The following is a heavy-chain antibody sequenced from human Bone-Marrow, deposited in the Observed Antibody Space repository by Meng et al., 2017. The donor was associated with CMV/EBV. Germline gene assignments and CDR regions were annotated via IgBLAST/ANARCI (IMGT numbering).Heavy chain of an antibody. CDR2: IWYDASNK. J-gene: IGHJ4*02. CDR1: GFTFTYYA. Sequence: GGSLRLSCATSGFTFTYYAMHWVRQAPGKGLEWVAIIWYDASNKYYADSVKGRFTISRDNSKNTLYLQMNSLRAEDTAVYYCAKDTGRRFLSWCYYFDYWGQGTLVTVSS. V-gene: IGHV3-33*06. CDR3: AKDTGRRFLSWCYYFDY. D-gene: IGHD3-3*01.